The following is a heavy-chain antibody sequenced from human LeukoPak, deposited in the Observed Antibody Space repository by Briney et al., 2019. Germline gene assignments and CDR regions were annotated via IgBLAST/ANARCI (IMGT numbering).Heavy chain of an antibody. D-gene: IGHD5-18*01. CDR2: ISYRGGRT. J-gene: IGHJ1*01. CDR1: GFTFSSYG. V-gene: IGHV3-23*01. CDR3: AKDSYDDSI. Sequence: GGSLRLSCAASGFTFSSYGMTWVRQAPGKGLEWVSAISYRGGRTFYADPVKGRFPISRDNSKNTLYLQINSLRAGDTAVYYCAKDSYDDSIWGQGTLVTVSS.